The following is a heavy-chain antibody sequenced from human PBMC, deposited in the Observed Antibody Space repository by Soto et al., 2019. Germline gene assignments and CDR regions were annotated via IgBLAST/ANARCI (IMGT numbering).Heavy chain of an antibody. CDR3: ARQGYSSGWYGLDWFDP. D-gene: IGHD6-19*01. CDR1: GLRFSNAC. CDR2: IYYSGST. Sequence: GSLRLSCAASGLRFSNACMNWVRQAPGKGLAWIGSIYYSGSTYYNPSLKSRITLSVATSKNQFSLKLSSGTAADTAVYYCARQGYSSGWYGLDWFDPWGQGTLVTVSS. J-gene: IGHJ5*02. V-gene: IGHV4-39*01.